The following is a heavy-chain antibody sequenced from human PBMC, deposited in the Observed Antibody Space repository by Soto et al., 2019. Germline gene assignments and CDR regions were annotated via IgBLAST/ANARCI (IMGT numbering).Heavy chain of an antibody. V-gene: IGHV4-39*01. J-gene: IGHJ4*02. CDR2: IYYSGST. Sequence: PSETLSLTCTVSGGSISSSSYYWGWIRQPPGKGLEWIGSIYYSGSTYYNPSLKSRVTISVDTSKNQFSLKLSSVTAADTAVYYCARQRYSSSCHGRVDYWGQGTLVTVSS. CDR1: GGSISSSSYY. CDR3: ARQRYSSSCHGRVDY. D-gene: IGHD6-13*01.